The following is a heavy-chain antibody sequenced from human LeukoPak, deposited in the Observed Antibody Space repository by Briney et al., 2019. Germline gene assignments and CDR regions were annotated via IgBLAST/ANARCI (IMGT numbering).Heavy chain of an antibody. V-gene: IGHV3-7*01. D-gene: IGHD1-1*01. J-gene: IGHJ4*02. CDR1: GFTFSTHW. CDR2: INPDGSDK. Sequence: GGSLRLSCEASGFTFSTHWMSWVRQAPGKGLEWVASINPDGSDKYYLDSVKGRFSISRDSTKNSLSLQMYSLGAEDTAAYYCARLLGSVTTYDYWGRGTLVTVSS. CDR3: ARLLGSVTTYDY.